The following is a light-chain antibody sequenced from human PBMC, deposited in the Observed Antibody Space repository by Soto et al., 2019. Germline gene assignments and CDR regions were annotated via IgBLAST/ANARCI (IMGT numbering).Light chain of an antibody. V-gene: IGLV2-8*01. J-gene: IGLJ2*01. CDR3: RSSAGSNNLL. Sequence: QSALTQSPSAYGSPGQSVTISCTGTSSDVGGYNFVSWYQQHPGKATKLMIYEVSKRPSGVPDRFSGSKSGNTASLTVYGLKSEDEADYYCRSSAGSNNLLFGGGTKLTVL. CDR2: EVS. CDR1: SSDVGGYNF.